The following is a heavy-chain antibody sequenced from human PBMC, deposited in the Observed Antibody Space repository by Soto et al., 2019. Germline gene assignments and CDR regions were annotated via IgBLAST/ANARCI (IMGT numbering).Heavy chain of an antibody. V-gene: IGHV1-18*01. D-gene: IGHD3-16*02. Sequence: QVQLVQSGAEVKKPGASVKVSCKASGYTFTSYGISWVRQAPGQGLEWMGWISAYNGNTNYAQKLQGRVTMTTDTSTSTAYRELRSLRSDDTAVYYCARDPADDYVWGSYPPFDYWGQGTLVTVSS. CDR2: ISAYNGNT. CDR3: ARDPADDYVWGSYPPFDY. CDR1: GYTFTSYG. J-gene: IGHJ4*02.